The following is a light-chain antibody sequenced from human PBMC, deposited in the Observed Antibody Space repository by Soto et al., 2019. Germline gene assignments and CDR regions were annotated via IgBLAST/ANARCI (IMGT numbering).Light chain of an antibody. V-gene: IGKV3-15*01. J-gene: IGKJ1*01. CDR3: QHHNNWPPGT. Sequence: VMTQSPATLSVSLGERATLSCRASLTVGTNLAWYQQKPGQPPRLLIYGASTRATGITARFSGSGSGTDFTLTISSLQSEDFAVYYCQHHNNWPPGTFGQGTRVEIK. CDR2: GAS. CDR1: LTVGTN.